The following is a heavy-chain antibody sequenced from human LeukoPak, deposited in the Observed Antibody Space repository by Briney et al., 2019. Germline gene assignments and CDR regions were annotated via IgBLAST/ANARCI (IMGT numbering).Heavy chain of an antibody. J-gene: IGHJ4*02. CDR2: IYTRANA. D-gene: IGHD6-13*01. V-gene: IGHV4-4*07. CDR1: GASINEYY. CDR3: AREQPILYSSSWYGSAFDY. Sequence: SETLSLTCTVSGASINEYYWSWIRQPAGKGLEWIGRIYTRANADYAPSLKSRVTMSADPSKNQFSLQLNSVTPEDTAVYYCAREQPILYSSSWYGSAFDYWGQGTLVTVSS.